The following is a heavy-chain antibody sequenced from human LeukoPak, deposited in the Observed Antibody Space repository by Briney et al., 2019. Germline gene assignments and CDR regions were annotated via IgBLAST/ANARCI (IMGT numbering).Heavy chain of an antibody. J-gene: IGHJ4*02. CDR1: GFTFSSYE. Sequence: PGGSLRLSCAASGFTFSSYEMNWVRQAPGKGLEWVSYISSSGRTMYYADSVKGRFTISRDNARNSLYLQMDNLRAEDTGVYYCARDFYDGFALDYWGQGTLVTVSS. CDR3: ARDFYDGFALDY. CDR2: ISSSGRTM. D-gene: IGHD2/OR15-2a*01. V-gene: IGHV3-48*03.